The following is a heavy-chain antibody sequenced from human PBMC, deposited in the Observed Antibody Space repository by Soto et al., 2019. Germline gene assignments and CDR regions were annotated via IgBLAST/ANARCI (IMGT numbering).Heavy chain of an antibody. Sequence: QVQLQESGPGLVKPSDTLSLTCAVSGYSISSSNWWVWIRQPPGKGLEGIGYIYYSGTTYYNPSLKSRVTMSVDTSKNQFSLKLTSVTAVDTAVYYCARREIQGPIDYWGQGTLVTVSS. V-gene: IGHV4-28*01. J-gene: IGHJ4*02. CDR2: IYYSGTT. CDR1: GYSISSSNW. CDR3: ARREIQGPIDY. D-gene: IGHD1-26*01.